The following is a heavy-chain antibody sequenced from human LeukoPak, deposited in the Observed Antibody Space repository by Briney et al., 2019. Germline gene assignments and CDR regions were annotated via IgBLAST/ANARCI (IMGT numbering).Heavy chain of an antibody. CDR1: GFTFSSYS. CDR3: ASMTTVTLDDAFDI. V-gene: IGHV3-33*08. CDR2: IWYDGSKS. Sequence: GGSLRLSCVASGFTFSSYSMNWVRQAPGKGLEWVALIWYDGSKSHHADSVKGRFTISRDNSKNTLYLQMNSLRAEDTAVYYCASMTTVTLDDAFDIWGQGTMVTVSS. J-gene: IGHJ3*02. D-gene: IGHD4-17*01.